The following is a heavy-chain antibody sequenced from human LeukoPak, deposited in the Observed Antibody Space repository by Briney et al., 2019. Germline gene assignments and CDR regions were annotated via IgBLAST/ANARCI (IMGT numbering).Heavy chain of an antibody. V-gene: IGHV1-18*01. D-gene: IGHD3-10*01. J-gene: IGHJ4*02. CDR2: ISAYNGNT. CDR3: ARSWANYYGSGSYRYHLML. CDR1: GYTFTSYG. Sequence: GASVKVSCKASGYTFTSYGISWVRQAPGQGLEWMGWISAYNGNTNYAQKLQGRVTMTTDTSTSTAYMELSSLRSEDTAVYYCARSWANYYGSGSYRYHLMLWGQGTLVTVPS.